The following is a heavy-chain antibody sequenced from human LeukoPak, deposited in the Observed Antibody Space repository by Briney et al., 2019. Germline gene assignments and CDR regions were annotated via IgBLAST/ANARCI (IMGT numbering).Heavy chain of an antibody. CDR3: ASLRVESYGGSPCYFDY. Sequence: SQTLSLTCAVSGGSISSGGYSWSWIRQPPGKGLEWIGYIYHSGSTYYNPSLKSRVTISVDGSKSQFSMKLSSVTAADTAVYYCASLRVESYGGSPCYFDYWGQGTLVTVSS. CDR1: GGSISSGGYS. V-gene: IGHV4-30-2*01. J-gene: IGHJ4*02. D-gene: IGHD4-23*01. CDR2: IYHSGST.